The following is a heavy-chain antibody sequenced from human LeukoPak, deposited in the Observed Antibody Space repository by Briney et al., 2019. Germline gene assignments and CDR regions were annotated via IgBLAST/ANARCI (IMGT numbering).Heavy chain of an antibody. CDR3: ARARAAAGRQPNWFDP. D-gene: IGHD6-13*01. J-gene: IGHJ5*02. CDR2: ISYDGSNK. Sequence: GGSLRLSCAASGFTFSSYGMHWVRQAPGKGLEWVAVISYDGSNKYYADSVKGRFTISRDNSKNTLYLQMNSLRAEDTAVYYCARARAAAGRQPNWFDPWGQGTLVTVSS. V-gene: IGHV3-30*03. CDR1: GFTFSSYG.